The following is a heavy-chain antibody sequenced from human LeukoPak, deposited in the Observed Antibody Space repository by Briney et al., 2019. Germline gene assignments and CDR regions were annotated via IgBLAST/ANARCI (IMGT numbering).Heavy chain of an antibody. D-gene: IGHD2-2*01. Sequence: ASVKVSCKASGYTFTGYYMHWVRQAPGQGLEWMGRINPNSGGTNYAQKFQGRVTMTRDTSISTAYMELSRLRSDDTAVYYCARVEYCSSTSCYHYYYYHGMDVWGQGTTVTVSS. V-gene: IGHV1-2*06. CDR3: ARVEYCSSTSCYHYYYYHGMDV. J-gene: IGHJ6*02. CDR1: GYTFTGYY. CDR2: INPNSGGT.